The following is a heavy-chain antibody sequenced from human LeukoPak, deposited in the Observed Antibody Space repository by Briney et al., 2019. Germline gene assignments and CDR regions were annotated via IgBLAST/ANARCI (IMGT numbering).Heavy chain of an antibody. J-gene: IGHJ4*02. CDR3: AGSAPGYGDTDY. D-gene: IGHD4/OR15-4a*01. V-gene: IGHV1-69*05. CDR2: IIPIFGTA. Sequence: SVKVSCKASGGTFSSYAISWVRQAPGQGLEWMGRIIPIFGTANYAQKFQGRVTITTDESTSTAYMELSSLRSEDTAVYYCAGSAPGYGDTDYWGQGTLVTVSS. CDR1: GGTFSSYA.